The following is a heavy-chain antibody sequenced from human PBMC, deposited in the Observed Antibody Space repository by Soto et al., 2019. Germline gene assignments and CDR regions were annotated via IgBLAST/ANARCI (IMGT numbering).Heavy chain of an antibody. D-gene: IGHD4-17*01. CDR2: IYYSGST. J-gene: IGHJ3*02. CDR3: ARGGYGDYAFDI. Sequence: SSETLSLTCSVSGGSIGSYYWSWVRQPPGKGLEWIGYIYYSGSTNYNPSLKSRVTMSLDTSKNQFSLRLSSVTTADTAVYYCARGGYGDYAFDIWGQGTMVTVSS. CDR1: GGSIGSYY. V-gene: IGHV4-59*01.